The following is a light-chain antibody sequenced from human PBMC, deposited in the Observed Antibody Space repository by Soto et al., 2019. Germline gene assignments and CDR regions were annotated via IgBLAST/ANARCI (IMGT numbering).Light chain of an antibody. CDR2: GAS. Sequence: EIMMTHSPATLSVSPGERATLSCRASQSVSGNLAWYQQKPGQAPRLLIHGASTRATGIPARFSGSGSGTEFTLIISSLQSEDFAVFYCQQYNRWPLTFGGGSKVEIK. V-gene: IGKV3-15*01. CDR3: QQYNRWPLT. J-gene: IGKJ4*01. CDR1: QSVSGN.